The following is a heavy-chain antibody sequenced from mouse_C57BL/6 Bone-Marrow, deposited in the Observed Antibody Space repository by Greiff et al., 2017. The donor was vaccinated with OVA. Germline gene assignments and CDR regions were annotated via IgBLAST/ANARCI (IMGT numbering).Heavy chain of an antibody. D-gene: IGHD2-4*01. V-gene: IGHV5-6*02. CDR3: ARRYYDYDPYAMDY. J-gene: IGHJ4*01. Sequence: EVMLVESGGDLVKPGGSLKLSCAASGFTFSSYGMSWVRQTPEKRLEWVATISSGGSYAYYPDSVKGRFTISRDNAKNTLYLQMSSLKSEDTAMYYCARRYYDYDPYAMDYWGQGTSVTVSS. CDR2: ISSGGSYA. CDR1: GFTFSSYG.